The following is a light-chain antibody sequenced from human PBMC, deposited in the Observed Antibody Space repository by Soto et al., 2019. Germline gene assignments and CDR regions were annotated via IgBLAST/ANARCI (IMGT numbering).Light chain of an antibody. Sequence: EIVLTQSPGTLSLSTGERAYLSCRASQSVYSSYLGWYQQKPGQAPRLLMYGASNRATGVPDRVSGSGSGTDFTLTISKLEPEDFAVSHVQQYGSSVLTFGQGTQLEIK. CDR3: QQYGSSVLT. J-gene: IGKJ5*01. CDR1: QSVYSSY. CDR2: GAS. V-gene: IGKV3-20*01.